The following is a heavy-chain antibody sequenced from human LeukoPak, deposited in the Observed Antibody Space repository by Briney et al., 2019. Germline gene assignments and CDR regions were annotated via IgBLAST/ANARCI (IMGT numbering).Heavy chain of an antibody. CDR1: GFTFSNYA. D-gene: IGHD6-13*01. CDR2: ISSSGGST. V-gene: IGHV3-23*01. CDR3: ALGYGGSSWYQFDY. J-gene: IGHJ4*02. Sequence: PGGSLRLSCAASGFTFSNYAMTWVRQAPGKGLGWVSTISSSGGSTHYAVSVKGRFSISRDNSKNTLYLQMNSLRAEDTAVYYCALGYGGSSWYQFDYWGQGTLVTVSS.